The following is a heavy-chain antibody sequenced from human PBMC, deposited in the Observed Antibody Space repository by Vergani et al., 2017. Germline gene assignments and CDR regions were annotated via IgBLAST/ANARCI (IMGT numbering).Heavy chain of an antibody. Sequence: QVQLQESGPGLVRPSQTLSLTCAVSGGSISSGGYYWTWIRQPPGKGLVWIGYIHDSGDTKYNPSLKSRVTMSLDTSKNQFSLNLYSVTAADTAVYYCARGALWWLRQIDAWGQGTLVTVSS. CDR3: ARGALWWLRQIDA. D-gene: IGHD2-21*01. CDR2: IHDSGDT. V-gene: IGHV4-61*08. CDR1: GGSISSGGYY. J-gene: IGHJ5*02.